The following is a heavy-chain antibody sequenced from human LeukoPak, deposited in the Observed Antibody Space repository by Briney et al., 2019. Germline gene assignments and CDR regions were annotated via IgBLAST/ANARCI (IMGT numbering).Heavy chain of an antibody. Sequence: SETLSLTCTVSGGSISSSSYYWGWIRQPPGKGLEWIGSIYYSGSTYYNPSLKSRVTISVDTSKNQFSLKLSSVTAADTAVYYCAIPIPGYSYGSFDYWGQGTLVTVSS. V-gene: IGHV4-39*01. D-gene: IGHD5-18*01. CDR3: AIPIPGYSYGSFDY. J-gene: IGHJ4*02. CDR2: IYYSGST. CDR1: GGSISSSSYY.